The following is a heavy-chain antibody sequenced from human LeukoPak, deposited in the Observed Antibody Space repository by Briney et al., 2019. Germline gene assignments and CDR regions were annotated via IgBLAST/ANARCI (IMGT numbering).Heavy chain of an antibody. CDR2: IESDGSRT. Sequence: GGSLRLSCAASGFTFSSYSMNWVRQAPGKGLEWVSRIESDGSRTRYADSVKGRFAISRDNAKNTLYLQMNSLSAEDTAVYYCARDTYYYNSSAFYHYYYGMDVWGQGTTVTVSS. D-gene: IGHD3-22*01. V-gene: IGHV3-74*01. CDR1: GFTFSSYS. CDR3: ARDTYYYNSSAFYHYYYGMDV. J-gene: IGHJ6*02.